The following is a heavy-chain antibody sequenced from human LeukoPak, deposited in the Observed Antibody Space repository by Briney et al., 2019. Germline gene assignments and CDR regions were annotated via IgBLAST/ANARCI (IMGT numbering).Heavy chain of an antibody. Sequence: ASVKVSCKASGYTFTSYGISWVRQAPGQGLEWMGWISGYNGNTNYAQKFQGRVTITTDESTSTAYMELSSLRSEDTAVYYCARGNSHPGIAAAGTLDPWGQGTLVTVSS. J-gene: IGHJ5*02. CDR3: ARGNSHPGIAAAGTLDP. CDR2: ISGYNGNT. CDR1: GYTFTSYG. V-gene: IGHV1-18*01. D-gene: IGHD6-13*01.